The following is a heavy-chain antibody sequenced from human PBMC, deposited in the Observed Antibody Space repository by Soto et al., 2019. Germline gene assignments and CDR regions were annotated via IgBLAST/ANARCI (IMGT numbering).Heavy chain of an antibody. V-gene: IGHV3-23*01. Sequence: AGSLRLSCAASGFTFSSYAMSWVRQAPGKGLEWVSAISGSGGSTYYADSVKGRFTISRDNSKNTLYLQMNSLRAEDTAVYYCAKGESSSGWSLWGQGTLVTVSS. D-gene: IGHD6-19*01. CDR3: AKGESSSGWSL. CDR2: ISGSGGST. CDR1: GFTFSSYA. J-gene: IGHJ4*02.